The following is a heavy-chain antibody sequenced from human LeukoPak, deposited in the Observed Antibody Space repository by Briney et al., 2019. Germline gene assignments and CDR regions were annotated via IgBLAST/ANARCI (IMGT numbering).Heavy chain of an antibody. CDR1: GFTFSDYY. CDR2: ISNSGSTI. CDR3: ARESEIRFLEWSFVFDY. V-gene: IGHV3-11*04. Sequence: GGSLRLSCAASGFTFSDYYMSWIRQAPGKGLEWVSYISNSGSTIYYAESVKGRFTISRDNAKNSLYPQMNSLRAEDTAIYYCARESEIRFLEWSFVFDYWGQGTLVTVSS. D-gene: IGHD3-3*01. J-gene: IGHJ4*02.